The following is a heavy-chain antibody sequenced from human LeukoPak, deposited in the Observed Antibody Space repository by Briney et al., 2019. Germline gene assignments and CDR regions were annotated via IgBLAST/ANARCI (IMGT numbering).Heavy chain of an antibody. CDR1: GGSISSYY. CDR2: IYYSGST. V-gene: IGHV4-59*01. CDR3: AREEQWLVGYFDY. Sequence: SETLSLTCTVSGGSISSYYWSWIRQPPGKGLEWMGYIYYSGSTNYNPSLKSRVTISVDTSKNQFSLKLSSVTAADTAVYYCAREEQWLVGYFDYWGQGTLVTVSS. D-gene: IGHD6-19*01. J-gene: IGHJ4*02.